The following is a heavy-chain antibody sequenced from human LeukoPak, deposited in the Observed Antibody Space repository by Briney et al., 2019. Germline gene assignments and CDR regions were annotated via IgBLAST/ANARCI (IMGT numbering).Heavy chain of an antibody. J-gene: IGHJ5*02. D-gene: IGHD1-1*01. V-gene: IGHV4-39*01. Sequence: PSETLSLTCTVSGVSISSSNSYWGWIRQPPGKGLEWIGSIYYSGNTYYNASLKSQVSISIDTSKNQFSLRLTSVTAADTAVYYCARGAIGTLNWFDPWGQGTLVTVSS. CDR1: GVSISSSNSY. CDR3: ARGAIGTLNWFDP. CDR2: IYYSGNT.